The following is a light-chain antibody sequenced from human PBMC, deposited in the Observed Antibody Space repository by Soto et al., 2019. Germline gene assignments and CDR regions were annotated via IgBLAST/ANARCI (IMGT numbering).Light chain of an antibody. CDR1: ESLFGF. CDR2: GVS. CDR3: QSCNGWSFA. Sequence: DILLTQSPATLSVSLGDRVTLSCRASESLFGFLDWYQQKPGKAPRLLMYGVSTRATGLPARFSGCGSATDFTLTISSLQSEDFAFCFCQSCNGWSFAFGLGTRLEIK. J-gene: IGKJ2*01. V-gene: IGKV3-15*01.